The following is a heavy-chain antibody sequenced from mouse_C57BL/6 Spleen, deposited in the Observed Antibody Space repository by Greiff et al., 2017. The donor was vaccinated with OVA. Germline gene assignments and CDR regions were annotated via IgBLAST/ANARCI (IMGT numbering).Heavy chain of an antibody. CDR3: AISPYYGSSYWYFDV. D-gene: IGHD1-1*01. Sequence: QVQLKQPGAELVKPGASVKVSCKASGYTFTSYWMHWVKQRPGQGLEWIGRIHPSDSDTNYNQKFKGKATLTVDKSSSTAYMQLSSLTSEDSAVYYCAISPYYGSSYWYFDVWGTGTTVTVSS. V-gene: IGHV1-74*01. CDR1: GYTFTSYW. CDR2: IHPSDSDT. J-gene: IGHJ1*03.